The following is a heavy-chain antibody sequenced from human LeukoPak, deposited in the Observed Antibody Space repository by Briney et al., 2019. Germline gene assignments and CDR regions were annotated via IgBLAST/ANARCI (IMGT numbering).Heavy chain of an antibody. Sequence: AASVKVSCKASGYTFTGKYIHWVRQAPGQGLEWMGWIYPNNGATTYRPRFQGRVTMTRDTSISTAYMELSSLISDDTAVYYCARDRNGNNFDYWGQGALVTVSS. CDR2: IYPNNGAT. D-gene: IGHD1-14*01. CDR1: GYTFTGKY. J-gene: IGHJ4*02. V-gene: IGHV1-2*02. CDR3: ARDRNGNNFDY.